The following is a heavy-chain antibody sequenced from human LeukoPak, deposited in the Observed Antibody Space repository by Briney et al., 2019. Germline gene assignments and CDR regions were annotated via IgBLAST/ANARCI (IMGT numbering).Heavy chain of an antibody. CDR1: GCSFTHYW. J-gene: IGHJ4*02. Sequence: GESLKISCKGSGCSFTHYWIGWVRQMPGKGLEWMGIIYPGDSDTRYSPSFQGQVTISADKSISTAYLQWSSLKASDTAMYYCARHWSEGYYYGSGSPFDYWGQGTLVTVSS. CDR2: IYPGDSDT. V-gene: IGHV5-51*01. CDR3: ARHWSEGYYYGSGSPFDY. D-gene: IGHD3-10*01.